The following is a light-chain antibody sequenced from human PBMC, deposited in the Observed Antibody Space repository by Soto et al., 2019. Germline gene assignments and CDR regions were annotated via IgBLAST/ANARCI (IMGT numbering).Light chain of an antibody. CDR2: GAS. J-gene: IGKJ4*01. CDR3: QHYDHYSGLT. V-gene: IGKV1-5*03. CDR1: QSISSW. Sequence: DIQMTQPPSTLSASVGDRVTITCRASQSISSWLAWYQQKPGKAPKLLIYGASSLDSGVPSRFSGSGSGTEFTLTISSLQPDDFATYFCQHYDHYSGLTFGGGTEVEI.